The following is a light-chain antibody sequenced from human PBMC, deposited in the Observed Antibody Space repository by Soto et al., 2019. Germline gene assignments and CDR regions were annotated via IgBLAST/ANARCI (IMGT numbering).Light chain of an antibody. CDR3: QQLNSYPFT. CDR2: DAS. CDR1: QSVSSY. Sequence: EIVLTQSPATLSLSPGERATLSCRASQSVSSYLAWYQQKPGQAPRLLIYDASNRATGIPARFSGSGSGTDFTLTISSLQPEDFATYYCQQLNSYPFTFGQGTRLEI. V-gene: IGKV3-11*01. J-gene: IGKJ5*01.